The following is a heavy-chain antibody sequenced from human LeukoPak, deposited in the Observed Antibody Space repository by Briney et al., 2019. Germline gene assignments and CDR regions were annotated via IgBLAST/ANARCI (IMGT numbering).Heavy chain of an antibody. CDR3: RYSGSYLDAFDI. CDR1: GGSISSSSYY. CDR2: IYYSGST. Sequence: SETLSLTCTVSGGSISSSSYYWGWIRQPPGKGLEWIGSIYYSGSTYYNPSLKSRVTISVDTSKNQFSLKLSSVTAADTAVYYCRYSGSYLDAFDIWGQGTMVTVSS. D-gene: IGHD1-26*01. J-gene: IGHJ3*02. V-gene: IGHV4-39*01.